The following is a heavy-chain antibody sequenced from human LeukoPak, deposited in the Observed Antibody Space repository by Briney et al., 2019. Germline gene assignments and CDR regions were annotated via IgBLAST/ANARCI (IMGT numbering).Heavy chain of an antibody. CDR2: ISSKGGTT. V-gene: IGHV3-64D*06. CDR3: VRHSVTQSTSGWYGALDI. CDR1: GFDFRGYV. D-gene: IGHD6-19*01. J-gene: IGHJ3*02. Sequence: GGSLTLSCLAYGFDFRGYVMEWVRQAPGKGLKSVSVISSKGGTTDYTESVKGRFNVSRDNSQNTLFLEMSSLRAEDTAVYYCVRHSVTQSTSGWYGALDIWGQGTMVVVSS.